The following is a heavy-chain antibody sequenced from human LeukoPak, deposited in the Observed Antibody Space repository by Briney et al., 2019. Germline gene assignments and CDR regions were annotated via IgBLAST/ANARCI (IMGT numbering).Heavy chain of an antibody. CDR2: IIPIFGTA. Sequence: GASVKVSCKASGYTFSAYGISWVRQAPGQGLEWMGGIIPIFGTANYAQKFQGRVTITADESTTTVYMELSSLRSDDTAVYYCVRSGYDYDWFDPWGQGTLATVSS. D-gene: IGHD5-12*01. CDR3: VRSGYDYDWFDP. J-gene: IGHJ5*02. CDR1: GYTFSAYG. V-gene: IGHV1-69*13.